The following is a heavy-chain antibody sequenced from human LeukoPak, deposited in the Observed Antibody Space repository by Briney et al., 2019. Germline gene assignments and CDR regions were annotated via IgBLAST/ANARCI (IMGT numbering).Heavy chain of an antibody. V-gene: IGHV4-38-2*02. CDR1: GYSISSGYY. CDR3: ARDRVVRGVNYFDY. CDR2: IYHSGST. Sequence: SETLSLTCTVSGYSISSGYYWGWIRQPPGKGQEWIGSIYHSGSTYYNPSLKSRVTISVDTSKNQFSLKLSSVTAADTAVYYCARDRVVRGVNYFDYWGQGTLVTVSS. D-gene: IGHD3-10*01. J-gene: IGHJ4*02.